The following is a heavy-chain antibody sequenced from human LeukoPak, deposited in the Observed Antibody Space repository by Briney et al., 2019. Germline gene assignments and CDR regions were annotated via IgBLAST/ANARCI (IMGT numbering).Heavy chain of an antibody. CDR1: GFTFSSYA. V-gene: IGHV3-30-3*01. J-gene: IGHJ4*02. CDR2: ISYDGSNK. D-gene: IGHD1-20*01. CDR3: ARDLSERYSIDY. Sequence: PGGSLRLSCAASGFTFSSYAMHWVRQAPGKGLEWVAVISYDGSNKYYADSVKGRFTISRDNSRKTLYLQMHSLGPEDTAIYYCARDLSERYSIDYWGQGTLVTVSS.